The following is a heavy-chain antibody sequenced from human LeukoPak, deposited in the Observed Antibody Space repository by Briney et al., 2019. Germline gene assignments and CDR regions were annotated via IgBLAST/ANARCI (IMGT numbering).Heavy chain of an antibody. CDR3: ARDYSGSYWNAFDI. CDR2: ISSSSSYI. Sequence: GGSLRLSCAASGFTFSSYSMNWVRQAPGKGLEWVSSISSSSSYIYYADSVKGRFTISRDNAKNSLYLQMNSLRAEDTAVYYCARDYSGSYWNAFDIWGQGTMVTVSS. CDR1: GFTFSSYS. J-gene: IGHJ3*02. D-gene: IGHD1-26*01. V-gene: IGHV3-21*01.